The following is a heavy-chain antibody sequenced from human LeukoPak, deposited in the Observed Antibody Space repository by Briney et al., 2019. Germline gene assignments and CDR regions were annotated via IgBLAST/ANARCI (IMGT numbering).Heavy chain of an antibody. CDR3: ARDRGNPNPRYYYYYYMDV. CDR2: ISAYNGNT. V-gene: IGHV1-18*01. Sequence: GASVKVSCKASGYTFTSYGISWVRQAPGQGLEWMGWISAYNGNTNYAQKLQGRVTMTTDTSTSTAYMELRSLRSDDTAVYYCARDRGNPNPRYYYYYYMDVWGKGTTVTVSS. J-gene: IGHJ6*03. CDR1: GYTFTSYG. D-gene: IGHD1-14*01.